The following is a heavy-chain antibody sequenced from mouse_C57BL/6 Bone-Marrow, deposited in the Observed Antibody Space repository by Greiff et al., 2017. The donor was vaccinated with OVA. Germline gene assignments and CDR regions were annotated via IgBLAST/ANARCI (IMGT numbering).Heavy chain of an antibody. CDR1: GFTFSSYA. J-gene: IGHJ2*01. V-gene: IGHV5-4*01. CDR3: ARDGNLPLYFDY. Sequence: EVLLVESGGGLVKPGGSLKLSCAASGFTFSSYAMSWVRQTPEQRLEWVAIISAGGSYTYYPDNVKGRFTISRDNAKNNLYLQMSHLKSEDTAMYYWARDGNLPLYFDYWGQGTTLTVSS. CDR2: ISAGGSYT.